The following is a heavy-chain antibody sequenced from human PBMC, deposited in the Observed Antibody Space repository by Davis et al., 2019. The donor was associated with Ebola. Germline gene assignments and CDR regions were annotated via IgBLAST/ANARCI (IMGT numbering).Heavy chain of an antibody. CDR1: GYTFTGYY. J-gene: IGHJ6*02. CDR2: INPNSGGT. Sequence: ASVKVSCKPSGYTFTGYYIHWVRQAPGQGLEWMGWINPNSGGTNYAQKFQAWVTMTRDTSISTVYMELSSLRSEDTAVYYCARAEYSYGYFPGYYYGMDVWGQGTTVTVSS. D-gene: IGHD5-18*01. V-gene: IGHV1-2*04. CDR3: ARAEYSYGYFPGYYYGMDV.